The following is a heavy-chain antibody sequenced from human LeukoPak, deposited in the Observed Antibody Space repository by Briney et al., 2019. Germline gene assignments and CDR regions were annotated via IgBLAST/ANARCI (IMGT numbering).Heavy chain of an antibody. D-gene: IGHD3-10*01. CDR3: AKPHYGSGSYYTPYYYYYMDV. V-gene: IGHV3-23*01. CDR2: ISGSGGST. J-gene: IGHJ6*03. CDR1: GFTFSSYA. Sequence: PGGSLRLSCAASGFTFSSYAMSWVRQAPGKGLEWVSAISGSGGSTYYADSVKGRFTISRDNSKNTLYLQMNSLRAEDTAVYYCAKPHYGSGSYYTPYYYYYMDVWGKGTTVTVSS.